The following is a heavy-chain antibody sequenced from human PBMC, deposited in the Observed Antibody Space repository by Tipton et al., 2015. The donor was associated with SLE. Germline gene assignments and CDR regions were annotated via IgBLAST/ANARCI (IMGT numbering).Heavy chain of an antibody. Sequence: TLSLTCTVSGGSISSGSYYWSWIRQPAGKGLEWIGRIYTSGSTNYNPSLKSRVTISVDTSKNQFSLKLSSVTAADTAAYYCARQVTNRWHVVWFDPWGQGTLVTVSS. CDR1: GGSISSGSYY. CDR2: IYTSGST. D-gene: IGHD2-15*01. CDR3: ARQVTNRWHVVWFDP. J-gene: IGHJ5*02. V-gene: IGHV4-61*02.